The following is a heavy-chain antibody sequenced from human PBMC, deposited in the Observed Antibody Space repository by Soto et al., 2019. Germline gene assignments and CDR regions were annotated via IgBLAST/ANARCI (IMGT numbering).Heavy chain of an antibody. CDR2: INPDSGAT. V-gene: IGHV1-2*02. CDR3: ARGDYGTGGYPFPYFDY. Sequence: HLVQSGAEVKRPGASLKVSCKASGYSFTGYYIHWVRQAPGQGLEWMGWINPDSGATNYAQNFQGRVTLTSDTSISTASTDLTSLTSDDTAVYYCARGDYGTGGYPFPYFDYWGQGTLVIVSS. J-gene: IGHJ4*02. D-gene: IGHD2-8*02. CDR1: GYSFTGYY.